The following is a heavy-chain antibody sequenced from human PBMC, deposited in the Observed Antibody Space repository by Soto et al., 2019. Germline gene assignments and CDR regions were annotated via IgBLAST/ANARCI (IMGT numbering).Heavy chain of an antibody. CDR3: ARETPGYSSGWFSNYYYYGMDV. Sequence: LRLSCAASGFTFSSYGMHWVRQAPGKGLEWVAVIWYDGSNKYYADSVKGRFTISRDNSKNTLYLQMNSLRAEDTAVYYCARETPGYSSGWFSNYYYYGMDVWGQGTTVTVSS. CDR1: GFTFSSYG. D-gene: IGHD6-19*01. V-gene: IGHV3-33*01. CDR2: IWYDGSNK. J-gene: IGHJ6*02.